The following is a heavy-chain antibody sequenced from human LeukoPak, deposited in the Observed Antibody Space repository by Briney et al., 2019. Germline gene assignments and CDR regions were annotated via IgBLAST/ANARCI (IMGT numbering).Heavy chain of an antibody. V-gene: IGHV3-33*01. Sequence: GGSLRLSCAASGFTFSSYGMHWVRQAPGKGLAWVAVILNDGSQEKYADSVKGRFTISRDNSKNTLFLQMNSLRAEDTAVYYCARDDALGDNALDIWGQGTMVTVSS. CDR3: ARDDALGDNALDI. CDR2: ILNDGSQE. CDR1: GFTFSSYG. D-gene: IGHD3-16*01. J-gene: IGHJ3*02.